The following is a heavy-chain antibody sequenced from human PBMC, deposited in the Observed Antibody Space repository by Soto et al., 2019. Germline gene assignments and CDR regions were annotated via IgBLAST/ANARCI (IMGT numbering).Heavy chain of an antibody. Sequence: QKVSLSCPVSAGSLSPYYWSGIRQPPAKGLEWIGEINHSGSTNYTPPLKRRVTISVDTSKNQFSLKLSSVTAADTAVYYCARGAWKLIFGAVPSKFDPWGQGTLVTGS. J-gene: IGHJ5*02. CDR2: INHSGST. V-gene: IGHV4-34*01. D-gene: IGHD3-3*01. CDR1: AGSLSPYY. CDR3: ARGAWKLIFGAVPSKFDP.